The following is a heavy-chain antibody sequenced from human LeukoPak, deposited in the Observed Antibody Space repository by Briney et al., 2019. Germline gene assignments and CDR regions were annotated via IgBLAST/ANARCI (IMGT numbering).Heavy chain of an antibody. Sequence: SETLSLTCTVAGASIGSFYWSWIRQPAGKGLEWIGRVHSSGSTNYIPSIKSRVTMSVDTSKNQFSLKLNTVTAADTAMYYCAREAVDYGSGSHDYWGQGILVTVSS. CDR1: GASIGSFY. V-gene: IGHV4-4*07. CDR3: AREAVDYGSGSHDY. CDR2: VHSSGST. D-gene: IGHD3-10*01. J-gene: IGHJ4*02.